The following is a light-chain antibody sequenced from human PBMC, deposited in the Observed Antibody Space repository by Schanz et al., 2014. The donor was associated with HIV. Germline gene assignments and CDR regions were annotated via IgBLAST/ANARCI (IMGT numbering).Light chain of an antibody. J-gene: IGLJ3*02. CDR2: EVN. CDR3: SSYAGTNNLWV. V-gene: IGLV2-8*01. CDR1: SSDVGDYNY. Sequence: QSALTQPPSASGSPGQSVAISCTGTSSDVGDYNYVSWYQQHPGKAPKLIIYEVNKRPSGVPDRFSGSKSGNTASLTVSGLQAGDEADYYCSSYAGTNNLWVFGGGTKLTVL.